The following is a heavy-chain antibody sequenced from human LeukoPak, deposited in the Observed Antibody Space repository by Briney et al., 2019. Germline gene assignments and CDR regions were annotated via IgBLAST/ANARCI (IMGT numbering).Heavy chain of an antibody. D-gene: IGHD5-12*01. CDR3: AKSYNGYESKPDY. V-gene: IGHV3-74*01. CDR2: INTDGSIT. CDR1: GFTFSDYW. J-gene: IGHJ4*02. Sequence: PGGSLRLSCAASGFTFSDYWIHWVRQAPGKGLVWVSRINTDGSITNYADSVKGRFSIPRDNAKNTLYLQMSSLRAEDTAVYYCAKSYNGYESKPDYWGQGTLVTVSS.